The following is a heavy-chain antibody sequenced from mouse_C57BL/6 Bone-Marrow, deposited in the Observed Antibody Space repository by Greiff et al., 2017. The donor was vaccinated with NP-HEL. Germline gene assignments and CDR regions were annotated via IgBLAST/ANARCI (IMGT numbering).Heavy chain of an antibody. J-gene: IGHJ1*03. Sequence: EVKVVESGGDLVKPGGSLKLSCAASGFTFSSYGMSWVRQTPDKRLEWVATISSGGSYTYYPDSVKGRFTISRDNAKNTLYLQMSSLKSEDTAMYYCARGYYSYWYFDVWGTGTTVTVSS. D-gene: IGHD1-1*01. CDR3: ARGYYSYWYFDV. V-gene: IGHV5-6*02. CDR1: GFTFSSYG. CDR2: ISSGGSYT.